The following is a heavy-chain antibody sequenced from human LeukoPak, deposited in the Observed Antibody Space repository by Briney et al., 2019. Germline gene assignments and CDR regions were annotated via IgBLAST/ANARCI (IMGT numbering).Heavy chain of an antibody. D-gene: IGHD4-17*01. CDR1: GFTVSSNY. CDR3: ARGFFYGDYVYFDY. CDR2: IYSGGST. Sequence: GGSLRLSCAASGFTVSSNYMSWVRQAPGKGLEWVSVIYSGGSTYYADSVKGRFTISRHNSKNTLYLQMNSLRAEDTAVYYCARGFFYGDYVYFDYWGQGTLVTVSS. V-gene: IGHV3-53*04. J-gene: IGHJ4*02.